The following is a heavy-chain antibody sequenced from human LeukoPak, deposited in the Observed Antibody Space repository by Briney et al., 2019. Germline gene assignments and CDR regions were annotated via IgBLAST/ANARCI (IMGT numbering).Heavy chain of an antibody. V-gene: IGHV5-51*01. CDR2: IYPGDSDT. CDR3: VRITEFWAFDI. CDR1: GYSFSSYW. Sequence: GESLKISCKASGYSFSSYWIGWVRQMPGKGLECMGIIYPGDSDTRYSPAFQGQVTISVDKSISTAYLQWSSLKASDTAMYYCVRITEFWAFDIWGQATMVTVSS. D-gene: IGHD3-10*01. J-gene: IGHJ3*02.